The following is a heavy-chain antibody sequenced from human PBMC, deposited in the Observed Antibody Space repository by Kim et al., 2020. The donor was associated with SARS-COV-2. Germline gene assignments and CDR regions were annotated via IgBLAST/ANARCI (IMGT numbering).Heavy chain of an antibody. V-gene: IGHV4-39*01. CDR2: IYYSGST. CDR1: GGSISSSSYY. Sequence: SETLSLTYTVSGGSISSSSYYWGWIRQPPGKGLEWIGSIYYSGSTYYNPSLKSRVTISVDTSKNQFSLKLSSVTAADTAVYYCARTPYYYDSSGYDYWGQGTLVTVSS. D-gene: IGHD3-22*01. CDR3: ARTPYYYDSSGYDY. J-gene: IGHJ4*02.